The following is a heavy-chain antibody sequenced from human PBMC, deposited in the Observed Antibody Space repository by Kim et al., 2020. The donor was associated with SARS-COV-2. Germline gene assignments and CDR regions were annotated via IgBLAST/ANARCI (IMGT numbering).Heavy chain of an antibody. CDR2: IYYSGST. Sequence: SETLSLTCTVSGGSVSSGSYYWSWIRQPPGKGLEWIGYIYYSGSTNYNPSLKSRVTISVDTSKNQFSLKLSSVTAADTAVYYCARVFRPVAAAGTENWFDPWGQGTLVTVSS. D-gene: IGHD6-13*01. J-gene: IGHJ5*02. CDR3: ARVFRPVAAAGTENWFDP. V-gene: IGHV4-61*01. CDR1: GGSVSSGSYY.